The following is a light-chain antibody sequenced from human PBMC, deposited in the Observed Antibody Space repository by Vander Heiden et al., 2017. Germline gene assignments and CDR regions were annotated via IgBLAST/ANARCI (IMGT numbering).Light chain of an antibody. J-gene: IGKJ1*01. CDR3: QQCYATPWT. CDR1: QSISSY. Sequence: PSSRSATVGDRVTIAFRASQSISSYLNWYQQKPGKAPKLLIYAASSLQSGVPARFSGSGSGTDFTLTISRLQPEDFATYYCQQCYATPWTFGPGTKVEIK. V-gene: IGKV1-39*01. CDR2: AAS.